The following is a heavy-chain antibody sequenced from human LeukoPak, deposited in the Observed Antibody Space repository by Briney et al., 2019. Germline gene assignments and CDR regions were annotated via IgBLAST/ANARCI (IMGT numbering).Heavy chain of an antibody. CDR1: GFTFSSYA. CDR2: ISGSGDTT. J-gene: IGHJ4*02. CDR3: AKSANYYDSSGYYFDY. Sequence: GGSLRLSCAASGFTFSSYAMSWVRQAPGKGLEWVSTISGSGDTTYYTDSVKGRFTISRDNSKNTLYLQMNSLRAEDTAVYYCAKSANYYDSSGYYFDYWGQGTLVTVSS. D-gene: IGHD3-22*01. V-gene: IGHV3-23*01.